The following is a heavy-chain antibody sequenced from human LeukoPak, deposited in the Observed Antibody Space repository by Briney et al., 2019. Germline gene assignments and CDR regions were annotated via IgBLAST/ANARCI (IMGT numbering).Heavy chain of an antibody. V-gene: IGHV1-8*01. CDR1: GYTFTSYD. CDR2: MNPNSGNT. Sequence: ASVKVSCKAPGYTFTSYDINWVRQATGQGLEWMGWMNPNSGNTGYAQKFRGRVTMTRNTSISTAYMELSSLRSEDTAVYYCARGWRIDDFWSGYYTPPNWFNPWGQGTLVTVSS. CDR3: ARGWRIDDFWSGYYTPPNWFNP. J-gene: IGHJ5*02. D-gene: IGHD3-3*01.